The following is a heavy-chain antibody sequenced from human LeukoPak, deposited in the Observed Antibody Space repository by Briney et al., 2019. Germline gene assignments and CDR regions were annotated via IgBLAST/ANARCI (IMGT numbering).Heavy chain of an antibody. CDR2: ISAYNGNT. CDR3: ARDGDGSLQYGMDV. Sequence: ASVKVSCKASGYAFTSYGISWVRQAPGQGLEWMGWISAYNGNTNYAQKLQGRVTMTTDTSTSTAYMELRSLRSDDTAVYYCARDGDGSLQYGMDVWGQGTTVTVSS. J-gene: IGHJ6*02. V-gene: IGHV1-18*01. D-gene: IGHD5-24*01. CDR1: GYAFTSYG.